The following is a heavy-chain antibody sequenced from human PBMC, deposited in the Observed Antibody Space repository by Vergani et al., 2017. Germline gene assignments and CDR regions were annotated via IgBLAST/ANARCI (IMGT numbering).Heavy chain of an antibody. CDR2: IKQDGSEK. Sequence: EVQLVESGGGLVQPGGSLRLSCVASGFTFSRYWMTWVRQAPGKGLEWVANIKQDGSEKYYVDSVKGRFTMSRDNAKNSVYLQTNSLRAEDTAVYYCAKDADDFWSGSLNFDYWGQGTLVTVSS. V-gene: IGHV3-7*03. D-gene: IGHD3-3*01. J-gene: IGHJ4*02. CDR1: GFTFSRYW. CDR3: AKDADDFWSGSLNFDY.